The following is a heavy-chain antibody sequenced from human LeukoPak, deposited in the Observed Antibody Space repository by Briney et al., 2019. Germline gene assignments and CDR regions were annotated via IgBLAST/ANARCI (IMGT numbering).Heavy chain of an antibody. CDR2: ISYDGSNK. CDR3: AKHDSSSDF. D-gene: IGHD3-22*01. V-gene: IGHV3-30*04. J-gene: IGHJ4*02. Sequence: GGSLRLSCAASGFTFSSYAMHWVRQAPGKGLEWVAVISYDGSNKYYADSVKGRFTISRDKSKNTLYLQMNSLRAEDTAVYYCAKHDSSSDFWGQGTLVTVSS. CDR1: GFTFSSYA.